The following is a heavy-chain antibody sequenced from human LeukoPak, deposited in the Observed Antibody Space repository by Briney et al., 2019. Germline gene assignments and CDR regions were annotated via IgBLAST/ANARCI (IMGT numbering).Heavy chain of an antibody. D-gene: IGHD6-19*01. CDR3: ARRAAVAGTEGVFDI. CDR2: IYYSGST. Sequence: PSETRSLTCTVSGGSISSYYWSWIRQPPGKGLEWIGYIYYSGSTNYNPSLKSRVTISVDTSKNQFSLKLSSVTAADTAVYYCARRAAVAGTEGVFDIWGQGTMVTVSS. J-gene: IGHJ3*02. V-gene: IGHV4-59*01. CDR1: GGSISSYY.